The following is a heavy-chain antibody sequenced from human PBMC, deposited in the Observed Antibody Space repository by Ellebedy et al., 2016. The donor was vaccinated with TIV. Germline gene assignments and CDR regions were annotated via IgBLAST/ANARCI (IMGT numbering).Heavy chain of an antibody. Sequence: GESLKISCPASGFTFSSFWMHWVRQGPGKGLEWVSTISAHGAEAYYADSVNGRFTISRDNSKNTLYLQMNSLGAEDTADYYCAKDYHDSGTYVFFYYGMDVWGRGTTVTVSS. D-gene: IGHD3-22*01. V-gene: IGHV3-23*01. CDR2: ISAHGAEA. CDR1: GFTFSSFW. CDR3: AKDYHDSGTYVFFYYGMDV. J-gene: IGHJ6*02.